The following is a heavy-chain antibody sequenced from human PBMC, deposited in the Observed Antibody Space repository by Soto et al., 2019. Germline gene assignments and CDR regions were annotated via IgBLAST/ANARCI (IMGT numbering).Heavy chain of an antibody. V-gene: IGHV3-30*18. Sequence: GSLRVSCAASGFTFSSYGMHWVRQAPGKGLEWVAVISYDGSNKYYADSVKGRFTISRDNSKNTLYLQMNSLRAEDTAVYYCAKDQGEQWLVPLLIDYWGQGTLVTVSS. CDR3: AKDQGEQWLVPLLIDY. D-gene: IGHD6-19*01. CDR2: ISYDGSNK. J-gene: IGHJ4*02. CDR1: GFTFSSYG.